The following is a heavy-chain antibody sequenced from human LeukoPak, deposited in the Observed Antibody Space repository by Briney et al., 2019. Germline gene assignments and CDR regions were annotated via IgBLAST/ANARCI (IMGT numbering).Heavy chain of an antibody. J-gene: IGHJ4*02. D-gene: IGHD6-13*01. CDR1: GGSVNKWY. Sequence: SETLSLTCSVSGGSVNKWYWSWIRQPPGKGLEWIGYIYYSGSTYYNPSLKSRVTISVDTSKNQFSLKLSSVTAADTAVYYCAREFGSSWSDYWGQGTLVTVSS. CDR3: AREFGSSWSDY. CDR2: IYYSGST. V-gene: IGHV4-30-4*01.